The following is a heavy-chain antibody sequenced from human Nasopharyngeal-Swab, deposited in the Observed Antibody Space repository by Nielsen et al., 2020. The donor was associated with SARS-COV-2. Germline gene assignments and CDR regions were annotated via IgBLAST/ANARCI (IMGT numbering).Heavy chain of an antibody. CDR1: GYSISSGYY. CDR3: ARRYGGWTGSYYYYMDV. J-gene: IGHJ6*03. D-gene: IGHD3/OR15-3a*01. Sequence: SETLSLTCAVSGYSISSGYYWGWIRQPPGKGLEWIGSIYHSGSTYYNPSLKSRVTISVDTSKNQFSLKLGSVNAADTAVYYCARRYGGWTGSYYYYMDVWGKGTTVTVSS. CDR2: IYHSGST. V-gene: IGHV4-38-2*01.